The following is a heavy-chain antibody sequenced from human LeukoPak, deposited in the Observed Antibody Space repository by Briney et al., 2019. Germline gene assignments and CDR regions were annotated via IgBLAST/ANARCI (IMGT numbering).Heavy chain of an antibody. Sequence: GGSLRLSCAASGFTFNSYSMNWVRQAPGKGLEWVSSISSSSSYIYYADSVKGRFTISRDNAKNSLYLQMNSLRAEDTAVYYCAREDYYSGSGIDYWGQGTLVTVSS. D-gene: IGHD3-10*01. J-gene: IGHJ4*02. CDR2: ISSSSSYI. V-gene: IGHV3-21*01. CDR1: GFTFNSYS. CDR3: AREDYYSGSGIDY.